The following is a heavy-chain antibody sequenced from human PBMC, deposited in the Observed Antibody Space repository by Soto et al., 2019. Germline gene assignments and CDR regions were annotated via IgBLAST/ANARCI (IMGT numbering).Heavy chain of an antibody. V-gene: IGHV3-74*01. CDR1: GFTFSNYW. J-gene: IGHJ6*02. CDR3: AGAPYYYFGMDV. Sequence: EVQLVESGGGLVQPGGSLRLSCAASGFTFSNYWMHWVRQAPGKGLLWVSRINTDGSSTTYADSVKCRFTISRDNAKKTLYLEVNSLRAEDTAVYYCAGAPYYYFGMDVWGQGTTVTVSS. CDR2: INTDGSST.